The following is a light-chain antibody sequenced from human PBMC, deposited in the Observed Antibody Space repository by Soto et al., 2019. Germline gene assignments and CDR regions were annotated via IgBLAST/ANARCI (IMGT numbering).Light chain of an antibody. V-gene: IGKV3-11*01. CDR1: QSISSY. J-gene: IGKJ4*01. CDR2: DAS. CDR3: QQRRNWPLT. Sequence: EIVLTQSPATLSLSPGERATLSCRASQSISSYLAWYQQKSGQAPRLLNYDASNRATGIPARFSGSGSGTDFTLTISSLEPEDFAVYYCQQRRNWPLTVGGGTKVEIK.